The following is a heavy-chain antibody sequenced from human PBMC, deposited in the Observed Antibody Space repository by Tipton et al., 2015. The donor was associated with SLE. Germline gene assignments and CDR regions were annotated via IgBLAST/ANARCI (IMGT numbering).Heavy chain of an antibody. V-gene: IGHV4-61*08. D-gene: IGHD3-9*01. J-gene: IGHJ6*02. CDR1: GDSISSGGYY. CDR2: IYYTGST. CDR3: ARDSQFDWHSSLDV. Sequence: TLSLTCTVSGDSISSGGYYWSWIRQHPGKGLEWIGHIYYTGSTSYNSSLKSRVTISVDRSKNQFSLSLSSVTAADTAVYFCARDSQFDWHSSLDVWGQGTTVIVSS.